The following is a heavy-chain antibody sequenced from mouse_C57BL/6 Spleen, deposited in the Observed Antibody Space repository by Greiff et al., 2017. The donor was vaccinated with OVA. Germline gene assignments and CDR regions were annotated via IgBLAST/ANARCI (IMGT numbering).Heavy chain of an antibody. CDR3: ARALYDYPFDY. D-gene: IGHD2-4*01. J-gene: IGHJ2*01. V-gene: IGHV3-6*01. CDR2: ISYDGSN. CDR1: GYSITSGYY. Sequence: VQLQQSGPGLVKPSQSLSLTCSVTGYSITSGYYWNWIRQFPGNKLEWMGYISYDGSNNYNPSLKNRISITRDTSKNQFFLKLNSVTTEDTATYYCARALYDYPFDYWGQGTTLTVSS.